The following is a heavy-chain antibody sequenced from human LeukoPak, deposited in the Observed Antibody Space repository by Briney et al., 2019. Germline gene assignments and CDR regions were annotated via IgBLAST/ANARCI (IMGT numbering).Heavy chain of an antibody. CDR3: ARVATPWFYYYDSSGYYYYFDY. Sequence: ASVKVSCKASGYTFTSYDINWLRQATGPGLEWMGWMNPNSGNTGSAQKFQGRVTMTRNTSISTAYMELSSLRSEDTAVYYCARVATPWFYYYDSSGYYYYFDYWGQGTLVTVSS. J-gene: IGHJ4*02. CDR2: MNPNSGNT. CDR1: GYTFTSYD. D-gene: IGHD3-22*01. V-gene: IGHV1-8*01.